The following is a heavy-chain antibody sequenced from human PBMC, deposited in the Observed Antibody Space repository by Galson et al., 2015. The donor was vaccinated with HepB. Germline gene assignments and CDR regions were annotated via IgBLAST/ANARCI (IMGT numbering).Heavy chain of an antibody. CDR1: GYTFSSYG. V-gene: IGHV1-18*01. CDR3: ARDTLPFITMLRGVPGMDV. Sequence: SVKVSCKASGYTFSSYGISWVRQAPGQGLEWMGWISGYNGNTNYAQKVQGRVTMTTDTSTSTGYMELRSLRSDDTAVYYCARDTLPFITMLRGVPGMDVWGKGTTVTVSS. D-gene: IGHD3-10*01. J-gene: IGHJ6*04. CDR2: ISGYNGNT.